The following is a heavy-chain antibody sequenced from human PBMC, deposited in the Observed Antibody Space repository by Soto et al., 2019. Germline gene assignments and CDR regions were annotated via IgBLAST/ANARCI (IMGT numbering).Heavy chain of an antibody. V-gene: IGHV1-69*01. CDR3: VRDREDYGSGNYYNRIDF. CDR2: IIPLFGTP. CDR1: GGIFSTYA. Sequence: QVQLVQSGAEVKQPGSSVKVSCKASGGIFSTYAISWLRQAPGQGLEWMGGIIPLFGTPNYAQRFQGRVTITADESTSTAYMELSRLRAEDTAVYYCVRDREDYGSGNYYNRIDFWGQGTLVTVSS. D-gene: IGHD3-10*01. J-gene: IGHJ4*02.